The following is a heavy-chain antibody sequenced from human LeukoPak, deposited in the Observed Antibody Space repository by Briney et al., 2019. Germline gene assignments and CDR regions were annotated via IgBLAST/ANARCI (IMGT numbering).Heavy chain of an antibody. CDR1: GGTFSSYA. CDR3: ARGVGYCSGGSCYSVYYYYGMDV. D-gene: IGHD2-15*01. V-gene: IGHV1-69*13. CDR2: IIPIFGTA. Sequence: ASVKVSCKASGGTFSSYAISWVRQAPGQGLEWMGGIIPIFGTANYAQKFQGRVTITADESTSTAYMELSSLRSEDTAVYYCARGVGYCSGGSCYSVYYYYGMDVWGQGTTVTVSS. J-gene: IGHJ6*02.